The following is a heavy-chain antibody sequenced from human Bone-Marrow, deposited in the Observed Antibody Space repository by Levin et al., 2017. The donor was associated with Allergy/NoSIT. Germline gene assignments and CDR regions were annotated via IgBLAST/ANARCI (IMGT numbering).Heavy chain of an antibody. CDR1: GFTFSNSS. V-gene: IGHV3-48*02. CDR2: ISDSSSSI. CDR3: ARDCPHLSYSSTWYYYYGMDV. Sequence: GESLKISCAASGFTFSNSSMNWVRQAPGKGLEWVSYISDSSSSIFYADSVKGRFTISRDNAKNSLFLQMNSLRDEDTAVYYCARDCPHLSYSSTWYYYYGMDVWGQGTSVTVSS. D-gene: IGHD6-13*01. J-gene: IGHJ6*02.